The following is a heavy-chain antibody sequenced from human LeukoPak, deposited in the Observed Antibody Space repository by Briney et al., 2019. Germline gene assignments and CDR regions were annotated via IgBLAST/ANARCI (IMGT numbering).Heavy chain of an antibody. CDR2: ISGSGGST. Sequence: QTGGSLRLSCAASGFTFSSYGMSWVRQAPGKGLEWVSAISGSGGSTYYADSVKGRFTISRDNSKNTLYLQMNSLRAEDTAVYYCAKDYGSGSYLSNFDYWGQGTLVTVSS. CDR3: AKDYGSGSYLSNFDY. V-gene: IGHV3-23*01. CDR1: GFTFSSYG. D-gene: IGHD3-10*01. J-gene: IGHJ4*02.